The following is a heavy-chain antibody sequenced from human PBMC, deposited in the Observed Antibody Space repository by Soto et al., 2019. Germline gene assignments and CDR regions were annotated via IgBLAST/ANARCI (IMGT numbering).Heavy chain of an antibody. Sequence: QVQLVQSGAEVKKPGSSVKVSCKASGGSLSNYGISWVRQAPGQGLEWMGGIIPVFCTANYAQKFQGRVTITAXXXTXXXYMDVTXLXXXXTAVXXCXRXDATKIVVTTYYAMDVWGQGTTVTVSS. CDR1: GGSLSNYG. J-gene: IGHJ6*02. CDR3: XRXDATKIVVTTYYAMDV. CDR2: IIPVFCTA. D-gene: IGHD4-17*01. V-gene: IGHV1-69*12.